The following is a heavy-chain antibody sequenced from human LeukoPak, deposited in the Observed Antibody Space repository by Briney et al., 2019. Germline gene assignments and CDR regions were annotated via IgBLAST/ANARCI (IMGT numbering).Heavy chain of an antibody. CDR1: GGSISSGGYY. CDR2: IYHSGST. V-gene: IGHV4-30-2*01. CDR3: ARGSSSSWTPVRVIPDY. Sequence: SETLSLTFTVSGGSISSGGYYWSWIRQPPGKGLEWIGYIYHSGSTYYNPSLKSQVTISVDRSKNQFSLKLSSVTAADTAVYYCARGSSSSWTPVRVIPDYWGQGTLVTVSS. D-gene: IGHD6-13*01. J-gene: IGHJ4*02.